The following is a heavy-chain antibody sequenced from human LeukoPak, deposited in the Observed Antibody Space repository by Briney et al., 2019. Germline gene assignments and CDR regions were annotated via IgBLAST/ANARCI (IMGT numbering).Heavy chain of an antibody. J-gene: IGHJ4*02. CDR3: ARDLDSSGYAFGFDDY. CDR2: ISSSSSYI. V-gene: IGHV3-21*01. D-gene: IGHD3-22*01. Sequence: GGSLRLSCAASGFTFSSYSMTWVRQAPGKGLEWVSSISSSSSYIYYADSVKGRFTISRDNAKNSLYLQMNSLRAEDTAVYYCARDLDSSGYAFGFDDYWGQGTLVTVSS. CDR1: GFTFSSYS.